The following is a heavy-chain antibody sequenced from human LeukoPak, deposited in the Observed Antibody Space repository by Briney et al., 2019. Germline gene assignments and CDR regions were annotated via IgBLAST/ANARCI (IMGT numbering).Heavy chain of an antibody. D-gene: IGHD3-3*01. V-gene: IGHV3-9*01. CDR3: AETAYEGFAWSGYSFDY. CDR2: ISWNSGSI. J-gene: IGHJ4*02. CDR1: GFTFDDYA. Sequence: GGSLRLSCAASGFTFDDYATHWVRQAPGKGLEWVSGISWNSGSIGYADSVKGRFTISRDNAKNTLYLQMNSLRAEDTAVYYCAETAYEGFAWSGYSFDYWGQGTLVTVSS.